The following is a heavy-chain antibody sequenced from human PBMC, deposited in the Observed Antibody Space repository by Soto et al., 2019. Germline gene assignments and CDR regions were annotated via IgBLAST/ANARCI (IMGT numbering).Heavy chain of an antibody. V-gene: IGHV4-31*03. D-gene: IGHD3-22*01. Sequence: SETLSLTCTVSGGSISSGGYYWSWIRQHPGKGLEWIGYIYYSGSTYYNPSLKSRVTISVDTSKNQFSLKLSSVTAADTAVYYCARDLVNSYYYDSRGAFDIWGQGTMVTVSS. CDR2: IYYSGST. CDR3: ARDLVNSYYYDSRGAFDI. J-gene: IGHJ3*02. CDR1: GGSISSGGYY.